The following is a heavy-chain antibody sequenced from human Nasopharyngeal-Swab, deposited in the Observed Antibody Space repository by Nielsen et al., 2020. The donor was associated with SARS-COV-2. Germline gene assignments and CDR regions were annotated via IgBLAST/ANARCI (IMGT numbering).Heavy chain of an antibody. CDR1: GFTFSSYG. V-gene: IGHV3-30*18. J-gene: IGHJ4*02. CDR2: ISYDGSKK. CDR3: AKDQGSYFDY. Sequence: GESLKISCAASGFTFSSYGMHWVRQAPGKGLEGVAVISYDGSKKYYADSVKGRFTISRDNSKNTLYLQMNSLRAEDTAVYYCAKDQGSYFDYWGQGTLVTVSS.